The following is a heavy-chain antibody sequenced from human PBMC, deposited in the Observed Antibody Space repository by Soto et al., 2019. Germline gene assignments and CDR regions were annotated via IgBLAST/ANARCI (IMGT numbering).Heavy chain of an antibody. CDR2: ISDSGDSS. CDR3: AKGFGSSWSYFDY. V-gene: IGHV3-23*01. J-gene: IGHJ4*02. D-gene: IGHD6-13*01. Sequence: EVQLLESGGGLVEPGGSLRLSCGGSRFTFSTYAMSWVREAPGKGLERVAGISDSGDSSYHADSVKGRFTISRDNSRNTLYLQMISLRAEDTAVYYCAKGFGSSWSYFDYWGQGALVTVSS. CDR1: RFTFSTYA.